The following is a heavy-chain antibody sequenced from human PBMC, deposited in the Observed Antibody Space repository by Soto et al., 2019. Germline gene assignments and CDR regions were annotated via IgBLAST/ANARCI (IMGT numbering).Heavy chain of an antibody. CDR2: IKQDGGEK. J-gene: IGHJ6*03. CDR3: ARDGHDYDFWSGYYTDYYYMDV. V-gene: IGHV3-7*01. Sequence: EVQLVESGGGLVQPGGSLRLSCAASGFTFSSYWMSWVRQAPGKGLEWVANIKQDGGEKYYVDSVKGRFTISRDNAKNSLSLQMNSLRAEDTAVYYCARDGHDYDFWSGYYTDYYYMDVWGKGTTVTVSS. D-gene: IGHD3-3*01. CDR1: GFTFSSYW.